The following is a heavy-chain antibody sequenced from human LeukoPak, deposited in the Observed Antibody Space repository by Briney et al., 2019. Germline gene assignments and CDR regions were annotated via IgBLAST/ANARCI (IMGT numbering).Heavy chain of an antibody. CDR3: ARDADYGGSPDAFDN. D-gene: IGHD4-23*01. CDR1: GFTVSSNH. J-gene: IGHJ3*02. Sequence: GGSLRLSCAASGFTVSSNHMSWVRQAPGKGLKWVSIIYSGGTTYYADSVKGRFTISRDNSKNTLYLQMNSPRADDTAVYYCARDADYGGSPDAFDNWGRGTIVTVSS. V-gene: IGHV3-53*01. CDR2: IYSGGTT.